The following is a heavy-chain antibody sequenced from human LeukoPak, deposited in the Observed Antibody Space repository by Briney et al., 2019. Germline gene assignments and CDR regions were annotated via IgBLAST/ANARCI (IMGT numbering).Heavy chain of an antibody. CDR1: GFTFSSYW. D-gene: IGHD2-15*01. CDR2: IKQDGSEK. Sequence: GGSLRLSCAASGFTFSSYWMSWVRQASGKGLEWVANIKQDGSEKYYVDSVKGRFTISRDNAKNSLYLQMNSLRAEDTAVYYCARDLPNCSGGSCYYYYYGMDVWGQGTTVTVSS. V-gene: IGHV3-7*01. J-gene: IGHJ6*02. CDR3: ARDLPNCSGGSCYYYYYGMDV.